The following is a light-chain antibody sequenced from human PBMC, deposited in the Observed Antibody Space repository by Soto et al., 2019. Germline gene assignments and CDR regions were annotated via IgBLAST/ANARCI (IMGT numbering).Light chain of an antibody. V-gene: IGLV2-14*01. Sequence: QSALTQPASVSGSPGQSITISCTGTSSDVGTYNYVSWYQQHPGKAPKLMIYEVSNRPSGVSNRFSGSKSGNTASLTISGLQAEEEADYYCSSYTSSSTRVVFGGGTKLTVL. J-gene: IGLJ2*01. CDR2: EVS. CDR1: SSDVGTYNY. CDR3: SSYTSSSTRVV.